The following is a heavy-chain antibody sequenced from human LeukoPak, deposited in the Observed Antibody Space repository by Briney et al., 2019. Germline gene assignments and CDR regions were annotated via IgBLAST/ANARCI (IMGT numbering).Heavy chain of an antibody. CDR1: GGSISSSSYY. CDR2: IYYSGST. D-gene: IGHD2/OR15-2a*01. V-gene: IGHV4-39*01. CDR3: AGLFPAFPVDY. J-gene: IGHJ4*02. Sequence: SETLSLTCTVSGGSISSSSYYWGWIRQPPGKGLEWIGSIYYSGSTYYNPSLKSRVTISVDTSKNQFSLKLSSVTAADTAVYYCAGLFPAFPVDYWGQGTLVTVSS.